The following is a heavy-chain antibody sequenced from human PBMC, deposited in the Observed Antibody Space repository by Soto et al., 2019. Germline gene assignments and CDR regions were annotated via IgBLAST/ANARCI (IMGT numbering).Heavy chain of an antibody. CDR1: GDSISSYY. CDR3: ALRSMAVVPEY. Sequence: QVQLQESGPGLVKPSETLSLTCAVSGDSISSYYCIWVRLRPGQGLESIGYLYYGRSANSNPSLKTRVTLSVDTSTNQGSLTLSSMTAADTAVYYCALRSMAVVPEYWGQGTLVTVSS. J-gene: IGHJ4*02. CDR2: LYYGRSA. V-gene: IGHV4-59*01. D-gene: IGHD3-22*01.